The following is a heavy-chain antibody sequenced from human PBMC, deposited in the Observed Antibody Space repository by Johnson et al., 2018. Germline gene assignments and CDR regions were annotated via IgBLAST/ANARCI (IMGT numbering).Heavy chain of an antibody. J-gene: IGHJ1*01. Sequence: QVQLVESGGGVVQPGRSLRLSCAASGFTFSSYAMHWVRQAPGKGLEWVAVISYDGSNKYYADSVKGRFTISRDNSKNTLYLQMKSLRAEDTAVYYCAKVPYSSASHPQHWGQGTLVTVSS. V-gene: IGHV3-30-3*01. CDR3: AKVPYSSASHPQH. D-gene: IGHD6-6*01. CDR2: ISYDGSNK. CDR1: GFTFSSYA.